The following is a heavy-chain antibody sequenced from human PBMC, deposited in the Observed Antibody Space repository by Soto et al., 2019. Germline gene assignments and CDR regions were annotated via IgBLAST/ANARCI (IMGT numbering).Heavy chain of an antibody. V-gene: IGHV3-7*01. CDR2: IKGDGSEK. CDR3: GRDEVRNGVGV. CDR1: GFTFTSYW. J-gene: IGHJ6*01. Sequence: EVRLVESGGGLVQPGGSLRLSCVASGFTFTSYWMSWVRQAPGKGLEWVANIKGDGSEKRDVDSVRGRFTISRDNAKNSVSLQMNSLRAEDTALYYCGRDEVRNGVGVWGQGTTVTVSS.